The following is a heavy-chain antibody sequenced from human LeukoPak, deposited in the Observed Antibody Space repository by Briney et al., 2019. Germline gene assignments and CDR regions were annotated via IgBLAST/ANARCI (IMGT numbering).Heavy chain of an antibody. D-gene: IGHD3-22*01. Sequence: GGSLRLSCAASGFTFSSYAMSWVRQAPGKGLEWVSAISGSGGSTYYADSLKGRFTISRDNSKNTLHLQMNSLGADDTAVYYCAKGGYYYDRSGLDPWGQGTLVTVSS. CDR1: GFTFSSYA. CDR3: AKGGYYYDRSGLDP. J-gene: IGHJ5*02. CDR2: ISGSGGST. V-gene: IGHV3-23*01.